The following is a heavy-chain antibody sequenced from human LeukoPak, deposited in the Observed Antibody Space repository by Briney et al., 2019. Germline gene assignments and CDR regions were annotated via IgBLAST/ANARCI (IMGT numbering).Heavy chain of an antibody. CDR1: GFTFNNYA. CDR2: ISGSGGST. V-gene: IGHV3-23*01. J-gene: IGHJ4*02. Sequence: GGSLRLSCAASGFTFNNYAMNWVRQAPGKGLEWVSAISGSGGSTYYADSVKGRFTISRDNSKNTLYLQVNSLRAEDTAVYYCARGFDSSGQNYWGQGTLVTVSS. CDR3: ARGFDSSGQNY. D-gene: IGHD3-22*01.